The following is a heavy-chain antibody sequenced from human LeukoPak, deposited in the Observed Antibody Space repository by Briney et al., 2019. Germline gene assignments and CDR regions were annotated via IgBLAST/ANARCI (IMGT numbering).Heavy chain of an antibody. CDR1: GFTFTDAW. CDR2: LKSKMDGGTT. Sequence: KSGGSLRLSGAASGFTFTDAWMSWVRQAPGKGLEWIARLKSKMDGGTTDCAAFVKGRFIISRHESKNTLYLQMNSLKTEDTALYYCTTAGGNSGYYYSYGMDVWGQGTTVTVSS. CDR3: TTAGGNSGYYYSYGMDV. J-gene: IGHJ6*02. V-gene: IGHV3-15*01. D-gene: IGHD4-23*01.